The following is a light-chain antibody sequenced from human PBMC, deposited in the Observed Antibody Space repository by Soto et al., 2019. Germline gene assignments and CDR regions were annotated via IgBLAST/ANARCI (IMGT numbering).Light chain of an antibody. CDR3: QQYKSYPSYT. J-gene: IGKJ2*01. CDR1: QSISTW. V-gene: IGKV1-5*03. CDR2: KAS. Sequence: DIQMTQSPSTLSASVGDRVTITCRASQSISTWLAWYQQRPGKAPNLLIYKASSLESGVPSRFSGSGSGTEFNLTISSLQPDDFATYHCQQYKSYPSYTFGQGTNLEIK.